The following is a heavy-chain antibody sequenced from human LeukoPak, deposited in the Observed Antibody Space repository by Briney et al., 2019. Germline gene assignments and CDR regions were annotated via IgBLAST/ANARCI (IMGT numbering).Heavy chain of an antibody. V-gene: IGHV4-39*07. Sequence: SETLSLTCTVSGGSISSSSYYWGWIRQPPGKGLEWIGSIYYSGSTYYNPSLKSRVTISVDTSKNQFSLKLSSVTAADTAVYYCARDKTQQQLADAFDIWGQGTMVTVSS. CDR3: ARDKTQQQLADAFDI. D-gene: IGHD6-13*01. J-gene: IGHJ3*02. CDR1: GGSISSSSYY. CDR2: IYYSGST.